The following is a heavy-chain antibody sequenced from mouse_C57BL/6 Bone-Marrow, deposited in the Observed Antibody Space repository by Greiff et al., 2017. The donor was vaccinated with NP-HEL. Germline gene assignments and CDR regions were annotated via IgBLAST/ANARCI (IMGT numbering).Heavy chain of an antibody. CDR1: GYTFTSYW. J-gene: IGHJ4*01. CDR2: IDPNSGGT. V-gene: IGHV1-72*01. Sequence: QVHVKQPGAELVKPGASVKLSCKASGYTFTSYWMHWVKQRPGRGLEWIGRIDPNSGGTKYNEKFKSKATLTVDKPSSTAYMQLSSLTSEDAAVYDCARRGEYDSYYYAMDYWGQGTSVTVSS. CDR3: ARRGEYDSYYYAMDY. D-gene: IGHD2-14*01.